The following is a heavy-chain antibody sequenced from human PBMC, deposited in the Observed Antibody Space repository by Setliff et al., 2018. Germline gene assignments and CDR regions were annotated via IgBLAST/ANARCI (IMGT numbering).Heavy chain of an antibody. CDR1: GGSISRGSYD. CDR2: IYTSGST. D-gene: IGHD5-18*01. CDR3: ARGGYSYGLGGFPLDY. Sequence: SETLSLTCTVSGGSISRGSYDWSWIRQPAGKGLEWIGRIYTSGSTNYNPSLKSRVTISVDTSKNQFSLKLSSVTAAATAVYYCARGGYSYGLGGFPLDYWGQGTLVTVSS. J-gene: IGHJ4*02. V-gene: IGHV4-61*02.